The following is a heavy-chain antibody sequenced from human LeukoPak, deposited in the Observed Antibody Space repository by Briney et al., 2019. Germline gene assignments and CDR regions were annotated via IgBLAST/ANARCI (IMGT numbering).Heavy chain of an antibody. CDR2: ICDNGDST. CDR3: AKYDYGGNPNEYYFDY. Sequence: GGSLRLSCAASGFTFSSYAMSWVRQVPGKGLEWVSTICDNGDSTYYADSVKGRFTISRNNSKNTLDLQMNSLRAQDTAVYYCAKYDYGGNPNEYYFDYWGQGTLVTVSS. J-gene: IGHJ4*02. D-gene: IGHD4-23*01. V-gene: IGHV3-23*01. CDR1: GFTFSSYA.